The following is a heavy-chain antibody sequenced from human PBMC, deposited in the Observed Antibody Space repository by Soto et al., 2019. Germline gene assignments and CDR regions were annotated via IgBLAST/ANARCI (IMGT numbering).Heavy chain of an antibody. CDR3: AREYGSGSHPNWGLNWFDP. Sequence: QSPTLSLTCTVSGGSISSYYWSWIRQPPGKGLEWIGYIYYSGSTNYNPSLKSRVTLSVDTSKNQFSLKLSSVTAADTAVYYCAREYGSGSHPNWGLNWFDPWGQGTLVTVSS. CDR2: IYYSGST. CDR1: GGSISSYY. V-gene: IGHV4-59*01. D-gene: IGHD3-10*01. J-gene: IGHJ5*02.